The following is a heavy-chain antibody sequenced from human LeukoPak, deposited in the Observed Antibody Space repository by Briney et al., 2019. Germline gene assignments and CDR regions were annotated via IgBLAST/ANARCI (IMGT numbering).Heavy chain of an antibody. V-gene: IGHV1-2*02. D-gene: IGHD3-10*01. CDR2: INPNSGGT. CDR3: ARSEGYYYGSGSFFDY. J-gene: IGHJ4*02. Sequence: ASVKVSCKASGYTFTGYYMHWVRQAPGQGLEWMGWINPNSGGTNYAQKFQGRATMTRDTSISTAYMELSRLRSDDTAVYYCARSEGYYYGSGSFFDYWGQGTLVTVSS. CDR1: GYTFTGYY.